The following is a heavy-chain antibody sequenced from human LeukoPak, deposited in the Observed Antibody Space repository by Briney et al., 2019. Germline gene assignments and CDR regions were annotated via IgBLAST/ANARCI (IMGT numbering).Heavy chain of an antibody. CDR1: GFTFSSYW. CDR2: IKQDGSEK. D-gene: IGHD3-22*01. V-gene: IGHV3-7*01. J-gene: IGHJ3*02. Sequence: GSLRLSCAASGFTFSSYWMSWVRQAPGKGLEWVANIKQDGSEKYYVDSVKGRFTISRDNAKNSLYLQMNSLRAEDTAVYYCARAIYDSSGYYFTSVAFDIWGQGTMVTVSS. CDR3: ARAIYDSSGYYFTSVAFDI.